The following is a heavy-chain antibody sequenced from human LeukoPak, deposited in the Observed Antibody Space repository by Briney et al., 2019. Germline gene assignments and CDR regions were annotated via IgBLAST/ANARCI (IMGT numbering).Heavy chain of an antibody. D-gene: IGHD6-13*01. CDR2: IYHSGST. V-gene: IGHV4-38-2*02. CDR3: ARLSSSWYGTVNWFDP. CDR1: GYSISSGYY. Sequence: KPSETLSLTCTVSGYSISSGYYWGWIRQPPGKGLEWIGSIYHSGSTYYNPSLKSRVTISVDTSKNQFSLKLSSVTAADTAVYYCARLSSSWYGTVNWFDPWGQGTLVTVFS. J-gene: IGHJ5*02.